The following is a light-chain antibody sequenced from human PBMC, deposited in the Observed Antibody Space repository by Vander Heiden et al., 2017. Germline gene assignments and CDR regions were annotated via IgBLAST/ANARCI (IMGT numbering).Light chain of an antibody. V-gene: IGLV3-1*01. CDR2: QES. J-gene: IGLJ1*01. CDR3: QAWDSSTYV. CDR1: TLGDKY. Sequence: SYELTQPPSVSVYPGQTASITCSGDTLGDKYARRYHQKPGQHPVLVIYQESKRPAGIPERFSGSNSGNTATLTISGTQAMDEADYDCQAWDSSTYVFGTGTKVTVL.